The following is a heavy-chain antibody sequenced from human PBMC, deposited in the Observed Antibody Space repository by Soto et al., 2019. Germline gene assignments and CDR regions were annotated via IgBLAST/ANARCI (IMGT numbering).Heavy chain of an antibody. CDR2: ISGRGGST. Sequence: PVGSLRLSCEASGFTFSNYAMNWVRQAPGKGLEWVSTISGRGGSTYYADSVKGRFTISRDNSKNILYLQMNSLRAEDTAVYYCAKATMTLVVIRLDSWGQGTLVTVSS. CDR3: AKATMTLVVIRLDS. V-gene: IGHV3-23*01. J-gene: IGHJ4*02. D-gene: IGHD3-22*01. CDR1: GFTFSNYA.